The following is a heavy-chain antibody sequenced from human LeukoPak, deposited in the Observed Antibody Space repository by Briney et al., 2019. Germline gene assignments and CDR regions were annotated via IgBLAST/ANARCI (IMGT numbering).Heavy chain of an antibody. CDR1: GYTFTSYY. CDR2: INPSGGST. D-gene: IGHD4-17*01. Sequence: ASVKVSCKASGYTFTSYYMHWVRQAPGQGLEWMGIINPSGGSTSYAQKFQGRVTMTRDTSTSTAYMELSSLRSEDTAVYYCARWQPTTGIDYWGQGTLVTVSS. J-gene: IGHJ4*02. V-gene: IGHV1-46*01. CDR3: ARWQPTTGIDY.